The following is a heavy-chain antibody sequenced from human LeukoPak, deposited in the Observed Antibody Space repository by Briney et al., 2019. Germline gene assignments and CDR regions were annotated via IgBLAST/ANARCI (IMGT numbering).Heavy chain of an antibody. D-gene: IGHD7-27*01. Sequence: GGSLRLSCAVSGFTFSNYRMHWVRQAPGQGLEWVGLISFDGSKTYYADSVKGRFTISRDISKNTLYLQMNSLRAEDTAVYFCARGPGDVDFWGQGTLVTVSS. J-gene: IGHJ4*02. V-gene: IGHV3-30*03. CDR3: ARGPGDVDF. CDR1: GFTFSNYR. CDR2: ISFDGSKT.